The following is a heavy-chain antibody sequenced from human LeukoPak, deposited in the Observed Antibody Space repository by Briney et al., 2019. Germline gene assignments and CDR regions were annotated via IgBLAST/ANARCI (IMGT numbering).Heavy chain of an antibody. CDR1: GGSISSGGYY. J-gene: IGHJ4*02. CDR3: AREAHGYCSGGSCYENYFDY. Sequence: SETLSLTCTVSGGSISSGGYYWSWIRQPPGKGLEWIGYIYYSGSTYYNPSLKSRVTISVDTSKNQFSLKLSSVTAADTAVYYCAREAHGYCSGGSCYENYFDYWGQGTLVTVSS. V-gene: IGHV4-30-4*01. CDR2: IYYSGST. D-gene: IGHD2-15*01.